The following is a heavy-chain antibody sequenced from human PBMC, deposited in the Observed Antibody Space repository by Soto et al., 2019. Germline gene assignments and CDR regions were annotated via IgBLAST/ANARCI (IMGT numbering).Heavy chain of an antibody. D-gene: IGHD3-3*01. CDR3: AHSPGLGDLPNDFWSGYYNLRDSPFDY. CDR2: IYWDDDK. V-gene: IGHV2-5*02. Sequence: QITLKESGPTLVKPTQTLTLTCTFSGFSLSTSGVGVGWIRQPPGKALEWLALIYWDDDKRYSPSLKSRLTITKDTSKNQVVLTMTNMDPVDTATYYCAHSPGLGDLPNDFWSGYYNLRDSPFDYWGQGTLVTVSS. CDR1: GFSLSTSGVG. J-gene: IGHJ4*02.